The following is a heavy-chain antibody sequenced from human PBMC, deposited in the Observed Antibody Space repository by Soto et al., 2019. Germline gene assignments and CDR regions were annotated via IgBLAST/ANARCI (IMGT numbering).Heavy chain of an antibody. CDR1: GFTFSSYA. J-gene: IGHJ3*02. CDR3: AKGNSWSPALVLDI. Sequence: GGSLRLSCAASGFTFSSYAMNWVRQAPGKGLEWVSAISGSGGSTYYADSVKGRFTISRDSSKNTLYLQINSLRAEDSAVYYCAKGNSWSPALVLDIWGQGTMVTVSS. CDR2: ISGSGGST. V-gene: IGHV3-23*01. D-gene: IGHD1-7*01.